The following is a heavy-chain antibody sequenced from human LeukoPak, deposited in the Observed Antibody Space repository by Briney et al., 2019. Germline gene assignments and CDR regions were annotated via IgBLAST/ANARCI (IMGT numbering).Heavy chain of an antibody. V-gene: IGHV3-23*01. CDR1: GFTFSSYA. J-gene: IGHJ4*02. CDR3: AKLTYRYFDY. D-gene: IGHD3-16*02. CDR2: INNSGGST. Sequence: PGGSLRLSCAASGFTFSSYAMSWVRQAPGKGLEWVTTINNSGGSTYYADSVRGRFTISRDNSKSTLYLQMNSLRAEDTAIYFCAKLTYRYFDYWGQGTLVTVSS.